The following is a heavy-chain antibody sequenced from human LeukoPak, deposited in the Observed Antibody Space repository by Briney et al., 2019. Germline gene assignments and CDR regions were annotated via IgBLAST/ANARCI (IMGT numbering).Heavy chain of an antibody. D-gene: IGHD1-26*01. J-gene: IGHJ4*02. V-gene: IGHV3-23*01. CDR1: GFTFSNYA. CDR3: AKEYSGSFSPFPSYFDY. Sequence: PGGSLRLSCATSGFTFSNYAMNWVRQAPGEGLEWVSAITGSGGRTYYADSVKGRFTISSDNPKNTLYLQMNSLRAEDTAVYYCAKEYSGSFSPFPSYFDYWGQGTLVTVSS. CDR2: ITGSGGRT.